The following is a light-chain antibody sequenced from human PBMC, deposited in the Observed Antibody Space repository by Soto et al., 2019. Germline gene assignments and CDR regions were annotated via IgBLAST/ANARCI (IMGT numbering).Light chain of an antibody. Sequence: EIVLTQSPGTLSLSAGEGATLSCRASQSVSSNYLAWYQQKPGQAPRLLIFGASSRASDIPDRFSGSGSGTDFALTISRLEPEDFAVYYCQQYGGSPPYTFGQGTKLEIK. CDR1: QSVSSNY. V-gene: IGKV3-20*01. J-gene: IGKJ2*01. CDR2: GAS. CDR3: QQYGGSPPYT.